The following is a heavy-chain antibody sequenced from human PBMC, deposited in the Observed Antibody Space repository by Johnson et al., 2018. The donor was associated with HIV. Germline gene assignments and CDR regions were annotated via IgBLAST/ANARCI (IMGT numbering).Heavy chain of an antibody. V-gene: IGHV3-7*03. CDR1: GFTFSNHH. J-gene: IGHJ3*02. CDR3: ATHWAAAGRDAFDI. CDR2: INQDGSDK. Sequence: VQLVESGGGLVQPGGSLRLSCAVSGFTFSNHHMTWVRQAPGKGLEWVANINQDGSDKYYVDSVKGRFTISRDNAQNSLYLQMNSLRAEDTAVYYCATHWAAAGRDAFDIWGQGTMVSVSS. D-gene: IGHD6-13*01.